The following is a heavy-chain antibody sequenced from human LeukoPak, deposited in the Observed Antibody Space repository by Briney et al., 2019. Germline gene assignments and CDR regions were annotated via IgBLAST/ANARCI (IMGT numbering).Heavy chain of an antibody. CDR1: GYTFTSYA. D-gene: IGHD3-10*01. Sequence: ASVKVSCKASGYTFTSYAMNWVRQAPGQGLEWMGWINTNTGNPTYAQGFTGRFVFSLDTSVSTAYLQISSLKAEDTAVYYCARARITMVRGVPGWFDPWGQGTLVTVSS. CDR3: ARARITMVRGVPGWFDP. J-gene: IGHJ5*02. V-gene: IGHV7-4-1*02. CDR2: INTNTGNP.